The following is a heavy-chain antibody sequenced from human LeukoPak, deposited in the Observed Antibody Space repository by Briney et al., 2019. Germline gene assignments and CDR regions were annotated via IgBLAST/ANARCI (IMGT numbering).Heavy chain of an antibody. Sequence: PSETLSLTCTVSGGSISSYYWSWIRQPPGKGLEWIGYIYYSGSTNYNPSLESRVTISVDTSKNQFSLKLSSVTAADTAVYYCARDSSGWYGGSDYWGQGTLVTVSS. CDR2: IYYSGST. CDR3: ARDSSGWYGGSDY. D-gene: IGHD6-19*01. V-gene: IGHV4-59*01. J-gene: IGHJ4*02. CDR1: GGSISSYY.